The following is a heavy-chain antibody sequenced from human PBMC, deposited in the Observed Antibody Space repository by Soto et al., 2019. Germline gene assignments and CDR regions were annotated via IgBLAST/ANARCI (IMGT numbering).Heavy chain of an antibody. CDR2: ITSDGESK. J-gene: IGHJ5*02. CDR1: GFNFTNHW. V-gene: IGHV3-74*01. CDR3: APELGDWPLNWFDP. D-gene: IGHD2-21*02. Sequence: GGSLRLSCAASGFNFTNHWMHWVRQAPGKGLVWVSRITSDGESKAYAESVKGRFAISRDNAKNTVYLQMNGLTVEDTAVYYCAPELGDWPLNWFDPWGQGMLVTVFS.